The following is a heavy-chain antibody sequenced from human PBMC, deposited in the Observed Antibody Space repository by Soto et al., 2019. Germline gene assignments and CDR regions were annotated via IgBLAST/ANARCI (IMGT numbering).Heavy chain of an antibody. CDR2: IYYSGST. J-gene: IGHJ6*02. V-gene: IGHV4-39*01. Sequence: PSETLSLTCTVSGGSISSAAYYWSWIRQPPGKGLEWIGSIYYSGSTYYNPSLKSRVTISVDTSKNQFSLKLSSVTAADTAVYYCASLVPAVTTEDYYYYYGMDVWGQGTTVTVS. CDR3: ASLVPAVTTEDYYYYYGMDV. CDR1: GGSISSAAYY. D-gene: IGHD4-17*01.